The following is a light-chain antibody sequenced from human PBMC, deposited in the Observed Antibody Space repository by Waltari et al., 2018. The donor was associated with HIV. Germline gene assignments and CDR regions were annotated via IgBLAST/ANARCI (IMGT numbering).Light chain of an antibody. CDR3: AAWDDSLNGWV. CDR1: SSNIGSNT. V-gene: IGLV1-44*01. CDR2: THN. J-gene: IGLJ3*02. Sequence: QSVLTQPPSASGTPGQRVTISCSGSSSNIGSNTVNWYHQLPGTAPKLLIYTHNQRPSGVPDRFSGSKSGTSASLAISGLQSEDEADYYCAAWDDSLNGWVFGGGTKLTVL.